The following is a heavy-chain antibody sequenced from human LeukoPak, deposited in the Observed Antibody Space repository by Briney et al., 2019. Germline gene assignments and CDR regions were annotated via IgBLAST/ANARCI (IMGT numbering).Heavy chain of an antibody. D-gene: IGHD2-15*01. CDR3: ARNTFCSSSSCQTALDY. CDR1: GFTFSSYS. CDR2: ISSTSTYI. Sequence: PGGSQRLSCAASGFTFSSYSINWVRQAPGKGLEWVSSISSTSTYIYYADSVKARFTISRDNAKNSLFLQMNSLRAEDTAVYYCARNTFCSSSSCQTALDYWGQGTLVTVSS. J-gene: IGHJ4*02. V-gene: IGHV3-21*01.